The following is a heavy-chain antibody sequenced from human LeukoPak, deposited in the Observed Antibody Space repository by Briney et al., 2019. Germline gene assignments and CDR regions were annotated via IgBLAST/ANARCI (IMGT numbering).Heavy chain of an antibody. CDR3: ARSRVLLWFGELLGPPYFDY. D-gene: IGHD3-10*01. Sequence: SETLSLTCAVYGGSFSGYYWSWIRQPPGKGLEWIGEINHSGSTNYNPSLKSRVTISVDTSKNQFSLKLSSVTAADTAVYYCARSRVLLWFGELLGPPYFDYWGQGTLVTVSS. J-gene: IGHJ4*02. CDR1: GGSFSGYY. V-gene: IGHV4-34*01. CDR2: INHSGST.